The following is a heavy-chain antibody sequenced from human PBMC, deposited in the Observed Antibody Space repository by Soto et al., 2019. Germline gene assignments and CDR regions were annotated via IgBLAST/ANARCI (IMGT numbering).Heavy chain of an antibody. Sequence: GASVKVSCKASGGTFSSYAISWVRQAPGQGLEWMGGIIPIFGTANYAQKFQGRVTITADESTSTAYMELSSLRSEDTAVYYCARGRFYYDSSGYYTLLDYWGQGTLVTVSS. CDR3: ARGRFYYDSSGYYTLLDY. J-gene: IGHJ4*02. D-gene: IGHD3-22*01. V-gene: IGHV1-69*13. CDR2: IIPIFGTA. CDR1: GGTFSSYA.